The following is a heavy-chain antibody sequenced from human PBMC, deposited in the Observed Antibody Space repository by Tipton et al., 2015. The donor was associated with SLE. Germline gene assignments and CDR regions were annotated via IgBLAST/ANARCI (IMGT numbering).Heavy chain of an antibody. CDR3: ARDLPGPYSGSYYGAFDI. V-gene: IGHV4-4*07. J-gene: IGHJ3*02. D-gene: IGHD1-26*01. CDR2: IYTSGST. Sequence: LRLSCTVSGGSISSYYWSWIRQPAGKGLEWIGRIYTSGSTNYNPSLKSRVTMSVDTSKNQFSLKLSSVTAADTAVYYCARDLPGPYSGSYYGAFDIWGQGTMVTVSS. CDR1: GGSISSYY.